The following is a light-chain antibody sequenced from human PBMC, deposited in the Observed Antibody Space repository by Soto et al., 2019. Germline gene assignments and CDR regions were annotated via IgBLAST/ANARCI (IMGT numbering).Light chain of an antibody. J-gene: IGKJ3*01. Sequence: EIVLTQSPATLSLSPGEGATLSCRASQSISKYLGWYQQKPGQAPRVLIYDTSKRATGIPARFSGTGSGTDFTLTISSLEPEDFAVYYCQQRSDWPVTFGPGTKVDIK. CDR3: QQRSDWPVT. CDR2: DTS. CDR1: QSISKY. V-gene: IGKV3-11*01.